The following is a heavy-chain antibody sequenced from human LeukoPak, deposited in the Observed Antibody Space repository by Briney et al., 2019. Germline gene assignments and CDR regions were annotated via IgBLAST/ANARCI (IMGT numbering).Heavy chain of an antibody. CDR1: GYTLTELS. J-gene: IGHJ5*02. D-gene: IGHD2-2*01. CDR3: ATDLAYCSSTSCAA. V-gene: IGHV1-24*01. Sequence: ASVKVSCKVSGYTLTELSMHWVRQAPGKGLEWMGGFDPEDGETIYAQKFQGRVTMTEDTSTDTAYMELSSPRSEDTAVYYCATDLAYCSSTSCAAWGQGTLVTVSS. CDR2: FDPEDGET.